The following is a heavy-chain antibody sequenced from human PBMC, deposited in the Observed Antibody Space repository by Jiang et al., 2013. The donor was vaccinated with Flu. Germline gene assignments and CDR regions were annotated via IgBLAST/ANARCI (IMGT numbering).Heavy chain of an antibody. V-gene: IGHV5-51*01. Sequence: AEVKKPGESLNISCKVSGYRFDNFWIGWVRQVPGRGLEWMGSIYPGDSDIQYSPSFEGRVTFYVDKSISTAHLQWNSLEASDTAMYYCARLGMAGGYWGQGTLVTVSS. D-gene: IGHD6-19*01. CDR1: GYRFDNFW. CDR2: IYPGDSDI. CDR3: ARLGMAGGY. J-gene: IGHJ4*02.